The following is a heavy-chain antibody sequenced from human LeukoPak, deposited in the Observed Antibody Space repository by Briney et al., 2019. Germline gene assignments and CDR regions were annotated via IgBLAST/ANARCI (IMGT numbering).Heavy chain of an antibody. V-gene: IGHV1-46*01. CDR3: ARVGNENWFDP. CDR1: GYTFTSYY. CDR2: INPSSGST. D-gene: IGHD7-27*01. J-gene: IGHJ5*02. Sequence: GGSLRLSCAASGYTFTSYYMHWVRQAPGQGLEWMGIINPSSGSTNYAQKLQGRVTMTTDTSTSTAYMELRSLRSDDTAVYYCARVGNENWFDPWGQGTLVTVSS.